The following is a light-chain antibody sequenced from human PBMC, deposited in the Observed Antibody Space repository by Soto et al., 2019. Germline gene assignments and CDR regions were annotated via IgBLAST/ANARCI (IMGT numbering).Light chain of an antibody. CDR1: QDITKY. CDR3: QQHDNFPIT. V-gene: IGKV1-33*01. CDR2: DAT. J-gene: IGKJ5*01. Sequence: DIQMTQSPSSLSASVGDRVTITCQASQDITKYLNWYQQKPGKAPNLLIYDATHLDTGVPSRFSGSGSGTDFTLTISSLQPEDIAAYYCQQHDNFPITCGQGPRLDIK.